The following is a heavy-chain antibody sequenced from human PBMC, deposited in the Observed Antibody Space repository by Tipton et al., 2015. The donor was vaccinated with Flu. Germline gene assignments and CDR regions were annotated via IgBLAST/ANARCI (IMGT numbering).Heavy chain of an antibody. CDR1: GGSISSFY. D-gene: IGHD2-21*02. J-gene: IGHJ5*02. V-gene: IGHV4-59*05. CDR2: IYYSGST. CDR3: ARHGPQGGDPNWFDP. Sequence: TLSLTCTASGGSISSFYWNWIRQPPGKGLEWIGSIYYSGSTYYNPSLKSRVTISVDTSRDHFSLKLSSVTAADTAVYYCARHGPQGGDPNWFDPWGQGTLVTVSS.